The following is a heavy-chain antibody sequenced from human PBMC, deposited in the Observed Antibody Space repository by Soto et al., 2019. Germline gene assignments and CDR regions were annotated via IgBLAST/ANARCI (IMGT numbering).Heavy chain of an antibody. D-gene: IGHD2-8*01. V-gene: IGHV3-30-3*01. J-gene: IGHJ3*02. CDR1: GFTFSSYG. CDR3: ARTAGVRVRGALDI. Sequence: QVHLEESGGGVVQPGTSLRLSCVASGFTFSSYGMHWVRQAPGKGLEWVAVIPNTENKKYYADSVKGRFTISRDNSQNTLFIQMDSLMSEATAMYYCARTAGVRVRGALDIWGQGTMVTVS. CDR2: IPNTENKK.